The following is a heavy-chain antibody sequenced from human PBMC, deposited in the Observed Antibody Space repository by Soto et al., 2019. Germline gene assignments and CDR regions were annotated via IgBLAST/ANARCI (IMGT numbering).Heavy chain of an antibody. V-gene: IGHV1-3*05. CDR1: GYTFTSYA. CDR3: ARGVAPYYFDY. J-gene: IGHJ4*02. CDR2: INAGNGNT. Sequence: QVQLVQSGAEEKKPGASVKVSCKASGYTFTSYAMHWVRQAPGQRLEWMGWINAGNGNTKYSQKCQGRVTITRDTSSSTAYMELSSLRSEDTAVYCCARGVAPYYFDYWGQGTLVTVSS. D-gene: IGHD2-15*01.